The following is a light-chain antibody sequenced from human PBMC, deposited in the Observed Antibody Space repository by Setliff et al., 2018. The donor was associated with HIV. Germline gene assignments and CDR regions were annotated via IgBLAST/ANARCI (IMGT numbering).Light chain of an antibody. CDR1: SSDVGSYSL. Sequence: QSALAQPASVSGSPGQSITLSCTGTSSDVGSYSLVSWYQHHPGKAPKLMIYEVSKRPSGVSNRFSGSKSGNTASLTISGLQAGDEADYYCCSYAGSSTYVFGTGTKVTVL. J-gene: IGLJ1*01. V-gene: IGLV2-23*02. CDR3: CSYAGSSTYV. CDR2: EVS.